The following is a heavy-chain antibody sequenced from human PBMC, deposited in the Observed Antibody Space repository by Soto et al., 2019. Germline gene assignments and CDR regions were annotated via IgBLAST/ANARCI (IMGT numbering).Heavy chain of an antibody. J-gene: IGHJ6*02. Sequence: EVQLVESGGGLVQPGGSLKLSCAASGFTFSGSAMHWVRQASGKGLEWVGRIRSKANSYATAYAASVKGRFTISRGDSKNTAYLQMNSLKTEDTAVYYCTRHAPYGSGSSHYYYYGMDVWGQGTTVTVSS. CDR1: GFTFSGSA. CDR3: TRHAPYGSGSSHYYYYGMDV. V-gene: IGHV3-73*02. D-gene: IGHD3-10*01. CDR2: IRSKANSYAT.